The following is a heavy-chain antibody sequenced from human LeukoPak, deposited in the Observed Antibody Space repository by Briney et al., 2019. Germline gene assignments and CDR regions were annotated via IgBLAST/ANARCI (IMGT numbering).Heavy chain of an antibody. CDR3: ALTTVTKNYYYYGMGV. Sequence: SETLSLTCAVYGGSFSGYYWSWIRQPPGKGLEWIGEINHSGSTNYNPSLKSRVTISVDTSKNQFSLKLSSVTAADTAVYYCALTTVTKNYYYYGMGVWGQGTTVTVSS. CDR1: GGSFSGYY. V-gene: IGHV4-34*01. CDR2: INHSGST. J-gene: IGHJ6*02. D-gene: IGHD4-17*01.